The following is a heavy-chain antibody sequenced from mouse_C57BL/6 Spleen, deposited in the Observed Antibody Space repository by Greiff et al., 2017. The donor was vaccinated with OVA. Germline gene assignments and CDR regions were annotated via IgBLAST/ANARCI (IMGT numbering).Heavy chain of an antibody. J-gene: IGHJ2*01. D-gene: IGHD1-1*01. V-gene: IGHV1-7*01. Sequence: VHLVESGAELAKPGASVKLSCKASGYTFTSYWMHWVKQRPGQGLEWIGYINPSSGYTKYNQKFKDKATLTADESSSTAYMQLSSLTYEDSAVYYCGLLRYFDYWGQGTTLTVSS. CDR1: GYTFTSYW. CDR3: GLLRYFDY. CDR2: INPSSGYT.